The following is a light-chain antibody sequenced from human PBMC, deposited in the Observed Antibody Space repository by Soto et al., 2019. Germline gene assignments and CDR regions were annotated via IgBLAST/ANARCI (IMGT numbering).Light chain of an antibody. J-gene: IGKJ1*01. CDR2: GVS. CDR3: QQYGTSPRT. CDR1: QSVSSY. V-gene: IGKV3-20*01. Sequence: EIVLTQSPATLSLSPGERATLSCRASQSVSSYLAWYQQKPGQAPRLLIYGVSTRATGIPDRFSSSGSGTDFTLTISRLDPEEFAVYDCQQYGTSPRTFGQGTKVEIK.